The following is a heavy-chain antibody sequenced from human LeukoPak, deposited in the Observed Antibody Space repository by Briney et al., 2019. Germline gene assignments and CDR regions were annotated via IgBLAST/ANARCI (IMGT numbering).Heavy chain of an antibody. CDR1: GYTFTSYG. CDR3: ARDLERITMVRGVGDY. CDR2: ISAYNGNT. V-gene: IGHV1-18*01. Sequence: GASVKVSCKASGYTFTSYGISWVRQAPGQGLEWMGWISAYNGNTNYAQKLQGRVTMTTDTSTSTAYMELRSLRSDDTAVYCCARDLERITMVRGVGDYWGQGTLVTVSS. D-gene: IGHD3-10*01. J-gene: IGHJ4*02.